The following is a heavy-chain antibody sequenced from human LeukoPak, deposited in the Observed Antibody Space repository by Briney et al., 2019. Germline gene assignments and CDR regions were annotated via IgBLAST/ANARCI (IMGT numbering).Heavy chain of an antibody. CDR3: AREITMIVDF. Sequence: GGSLRLSCAASGFAFSTYEMNWVRQAPGKGLEWVSYISSSGSTIYYADSVKGRFTISRDNAKNSLYLQMNSLRAEDTAVYYCAREITMIVDFWGQGTLVTVSS. CDR2: ISSSGSTI. D-gene: IGHD3-22*01. CDR1: GFAFSTYE. V-gene: IGHV3-48*03. J-gene: IGHJ4*02.